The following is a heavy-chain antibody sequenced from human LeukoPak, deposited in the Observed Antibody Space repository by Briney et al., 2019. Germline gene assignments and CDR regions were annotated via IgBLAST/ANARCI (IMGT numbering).Heavy chain of an antibody. Sequence: SETLSLTCTVSGGSISSSSYYWGWIRQPPGKGLEWLGSIYYSGSTYYNPSLKSRVTISVDTSKNQFSLKLSSVTAADTAVYYCARHKPRIVGAAAGIDYWGQGTLVTVSS. CDR2: IYYSGST. CDR3: ARHKPRIVGAAAGIDY. J-gene: IGHJ4*02. V-gene: IGHV4-39*01. D-gene: IGHD1-26*01. CDR1: GGSISSSSYY.